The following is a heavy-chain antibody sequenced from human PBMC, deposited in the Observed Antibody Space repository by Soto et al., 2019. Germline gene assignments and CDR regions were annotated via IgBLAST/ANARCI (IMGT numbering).Heavy chain of an antibody. CDR1: GFTFSSYD. Sequence: LRLSCSASGFTFSSYDVHWVRQAPGKGLEFVAGISPNGGSTYYADSVKGRSTISRDNSKNTLYLQMSSLRPDDTAVYYCVKLTDYWGQGTQVTVSS. CDR3: VKLTDY. D-gene: IGHD3-9*01. CDR2: ISPNGGST. J-gene: IGHJ4*02. V-gene: IGHV3-64D*06.